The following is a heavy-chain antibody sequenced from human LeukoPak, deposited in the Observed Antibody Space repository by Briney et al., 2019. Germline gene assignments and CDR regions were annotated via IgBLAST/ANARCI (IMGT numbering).Heavy chain of an antibody. J-gene: IGHJ4*02. CDR1: GFTFSSYA. CDR3: AKVHRIVVVPAGCDY. Sequence: GGSLRLSCAASGFTFSSYAMSWVRQAPGKGLEWVSAISGSGGSTYYADSVKGRFTISRDNSKNTLYLQMNSLRAEDTAVYYCAKVHRIVVVPAGCDYWGQGTLVTVSS. V-gene: IGHV3-23*01. D-gene: IGHD2-2*01. CDR2: ISGSGGST.